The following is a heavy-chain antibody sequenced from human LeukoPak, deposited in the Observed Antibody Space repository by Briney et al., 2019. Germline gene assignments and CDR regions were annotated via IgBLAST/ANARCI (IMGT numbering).Heavy chain of an antibody. Sequence: PGGSLRLSCAASGFTFTTYAMHWVRQAPGKGLEWGSAISGSGSGTYYADSVKGRFTISRDNSKNTLYLQMNSLRAEDTAVYYCAKRTLGGLAFDYWGQGTLVSVSS. J-gene: IGHJ4*02. CDR3: AKRTLGGLAFDY. V-gene: IGHV3-23*01. CDR2: ISGSGSGT. D-gene: IGHD3/OR15-3a*01. CDR1: GFTFTTYA.